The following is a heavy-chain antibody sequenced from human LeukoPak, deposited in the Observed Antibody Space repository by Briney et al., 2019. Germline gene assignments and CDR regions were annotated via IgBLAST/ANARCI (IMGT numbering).Heavy chain of an antibody. CDR1: GYTLTELS. J-gene: IGHJ3*02. CDR3: ATEVGIFRAFDI. D-gene: IGHD3-3*01. V-gene: IGHV1-24*01. Sequence: GASVKVSCKVSGYTLTELSMHWVRQAPGKGLEWMGGFDPEDGETIYAQKFQGRVTMTEDTSTDTAYMELSSLRSENTAVYYCATEVGIFRAFDIWGQGTMVTVSS. CDR2: FDPEDGET.